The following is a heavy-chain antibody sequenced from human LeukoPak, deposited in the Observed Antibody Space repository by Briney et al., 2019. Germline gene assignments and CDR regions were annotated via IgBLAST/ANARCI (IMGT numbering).Heavy chain of an antibody. D-gene: IGHD5-12*01. CDR2: ISSSSSTI. CDR3: ANVATIRENYFDY. Sequence: EGSLRLSCAASGFTFSSYSMNWVRQAPGKGLEWGSYISSSSSTIYYADSVKGRFTISRDNAKNSLYLEMNSLRAEDTAVYCCANVATIRENYFDYWGQGTLVTVSS. V-gene: IGHV3-48*04. CDR1: GFTFSSYS. J-gene: IGHJ4*02.